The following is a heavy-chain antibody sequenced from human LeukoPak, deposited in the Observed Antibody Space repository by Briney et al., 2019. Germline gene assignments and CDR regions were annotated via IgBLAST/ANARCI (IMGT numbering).Heavy chain of an antibody. CDR3: ARGPMLSTYYYDSAAYYYVY. CDR2: IKQDGSQK. CDR1: GSTFSSYW. J-gene: IGHJ4*02. D-gene: IGHD3-22*01. V-gene: IGHV3-7*03. Sequence: GGSLRLSCAASGSTFSSYWMSWVRQAPGKGLEWVANIKQDGSQKYYVDSVKGRFTISRDNAKNSLYLQMNSLRAEDTAVYYCARGPMLSTYYYDSAAYYYVYWGQGTLVTVSS.